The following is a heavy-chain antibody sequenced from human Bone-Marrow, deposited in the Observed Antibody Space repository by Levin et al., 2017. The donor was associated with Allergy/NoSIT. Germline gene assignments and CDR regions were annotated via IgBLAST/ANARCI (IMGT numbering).Heavy chain of an antibody. CDR3: ARAQLLSSFDY. CDR2: ISHSGTT. CDR1: GGSISSDTYS. Sequence: SETLSLTCAVSGGSISSDTYSWTWVRQPPGKGLEWIGYISHSGTTYYNPSLKSRVTISVDGSKNQFSLRLTSVTAADTAVYYCARAQLLSSFDYWGQGTLVVVSS. D-gene: IGHD2-2*01. J-gene: IGHJ4*02. V-gene: IGHV4-30-2*01.